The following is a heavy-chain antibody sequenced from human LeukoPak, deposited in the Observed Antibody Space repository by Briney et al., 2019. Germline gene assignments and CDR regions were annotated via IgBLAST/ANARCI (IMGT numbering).Heavy chain of an antibody. CDR3: ARDSGKVVRGVYADY. CDR2: ISYDGSNK. Sequence: GGSLRLSCAASGFTFSSYGMHWVRQAPGKGLEWVAVISYDGSNKYYADSVKGRFTISRDNSKNTLYLQMNSLRAEDTAVYYCARDSGKVVRGVYADYWGQGTLVTVSS. J-gene: IGHJ4*02. D-gene: IGHD3-10*01. CDR1: GFTFSSYG. V-gene: IGHV3-30*03.